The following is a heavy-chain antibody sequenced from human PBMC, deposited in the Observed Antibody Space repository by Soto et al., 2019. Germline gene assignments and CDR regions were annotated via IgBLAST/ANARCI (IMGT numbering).Heavy chain of an antibody. J-gene: IGHJ6*04. Sequence: GRVSQIQGKDLEWMGIIYPDDSDSRYSPSFQGQVTISADKSISTAYLQWSSLKASDTAMYYCATQDDFWSVYYATEVWRKGTMVIVSP. CDR2: IYPDDSDS. V-gene: IGHV5-51*01. D-gene: IGHD3-3*01. CDR3: ATQDDFWSVYYATEV.